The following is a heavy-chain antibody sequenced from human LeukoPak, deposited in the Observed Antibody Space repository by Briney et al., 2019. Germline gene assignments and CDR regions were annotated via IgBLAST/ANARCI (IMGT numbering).Heavy chain of an antibody. CDR1: GGTFSSYA. D-gene: IGHD3-3*01. CDR3: ARITIFGVVTPYYFDY. CDR2: IIPIFGTA. Sequence: ASVKVSCKASGGTFSSYAISWVRQAPGQGLEWMGGIIPIFGTANYAQKFQGRVTITADESTSTAYMELSSLRSEDTAVYYCARITIFGVVTPYYFDYWGQGTQVTVSS. J-gene: IGHJ4*02. V-gene: IGHV1-69*01.